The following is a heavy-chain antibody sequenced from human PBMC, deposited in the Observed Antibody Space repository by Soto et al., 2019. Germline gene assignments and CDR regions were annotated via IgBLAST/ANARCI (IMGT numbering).Heavy chain of an antibody. J-gene: IGHJ4*02. CDR2: INHSGST. V-gene: IGHV4-34*01. Sequence: TSETLSLTCAVYGGSFSSYYWSWIPQPPGKGLEWIGEINHSGSTNYNPSLKSRVTTSVDTSKNQFSLKLSSVTAADTAVYYCARATWIQLWFNYWGQGTLVTVSS. D-gene: IGHD5-18*01. CDR3: ARATWIQLWFNY. CDR1: GGSFSSYY.